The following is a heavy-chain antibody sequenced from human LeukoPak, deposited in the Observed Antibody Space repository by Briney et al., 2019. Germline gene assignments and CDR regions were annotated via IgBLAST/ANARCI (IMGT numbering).Heavy chain of an antibody. CDR2: IYTSGST. CDR3: AGYFDWLSYFDY. J-gene: IGHJ4*02. D-gene: IGHD3-9*01. Sequence: SETLSLTCTASGGSISSGSYYWSWIRQPAGKGLEWIGRIYTSGSTNYNPSLKSRVTISVDTSKNQFSLKLSSVTAADTAVYYCAGYFDWLSYFDYWGQGTLVTVSS. V-gene: IGHV4-61*02. CDR1: GGSISSGSYY.